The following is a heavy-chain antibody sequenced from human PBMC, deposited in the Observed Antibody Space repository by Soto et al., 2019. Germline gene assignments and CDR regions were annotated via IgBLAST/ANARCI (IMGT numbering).Heavy chain of an antibody. CDR3: ASLADYCTNGVCYGGGFDY. J-gene: IGHJ4*02. Sequence: GGSLRLSCAASGFTFSSYSMNRVRQAPGKGLEWVSSISSSSSYIYYADSVKGRFTISRDNAKNSLYLQMNSLRAEDTAVYYCASLADYCTNGVCYGGGFDYWGQGTLVTAPQ. D-gene: IGHD2-8*01. CDR2: ISSSSSYI. V-gene: IGHV3-21*01. CDR1: GFTFSSYS.